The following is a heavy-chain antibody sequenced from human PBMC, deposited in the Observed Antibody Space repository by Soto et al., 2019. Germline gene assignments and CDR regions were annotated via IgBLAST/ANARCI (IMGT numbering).Heavy chain of an antibody. Sequence: QVQLVQSGAEVKKPGASVKVSCKASGYTFTSYAMHWVRQAPGQRLEGMGWINAGNGNTKYSQKFQGRVTITRDTSASTAYMELSSLRSEDTAVYYCARDGVLLWAFDIWGQGTMVTVSS. V-gene: IGHV1-3*01. J-gene: IGHJ3*02. D-gene: IGHD3-10*01. CDR2: INAGNGNT. CDR3: ARDGVLLWAFDI. CDR1: GYTFTSYA.